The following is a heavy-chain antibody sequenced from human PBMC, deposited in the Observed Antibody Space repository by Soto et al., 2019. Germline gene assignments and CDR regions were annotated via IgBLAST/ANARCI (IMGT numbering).Heavy chain of an antibody. CDR3: ARAYGGNVFDY. J-gene: IGHJ4*02. Sequence: SETLSLTCGVSGDTIRTGGYYWSWIRQPPGKGLEWIGEINHSGSTNYNPSLKSRVTISVDTSKNQFSLKLSSVTAADTAVYYCARAYGGNVFDYWGQGTLVNVSS. D-gene: IGHD4-17*01. V-gene: IGHV4-34*01. CDR2: INHSGST. CDR1: GDTIRTGGYY.